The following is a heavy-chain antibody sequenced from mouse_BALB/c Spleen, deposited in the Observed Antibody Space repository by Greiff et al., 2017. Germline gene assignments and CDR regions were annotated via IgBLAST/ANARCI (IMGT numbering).Heavy chain of an antibody. V-gene: IGHV1-7*01. CDR3: ARLGLPTMDY. Sequence: QVQLKQSGAELAKPGASVKMSCKASGYTFTSYWMHWVKQRPGQGLEWIGYINPSTGYTEYNQKFKDKATLTADKSSSTAYMQLSSLTSEDSAVYYCARLGLPTMDYWGQGTSVTVSS. D-gene: IGHD3-1*01. CDR2: INPSTGYT. J-gene: IGHJ4*01. CDR1: GYTFTSYW.